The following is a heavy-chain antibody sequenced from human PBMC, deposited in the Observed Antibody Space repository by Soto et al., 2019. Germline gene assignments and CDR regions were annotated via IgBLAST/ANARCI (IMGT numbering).Heavy chain of an antibody. CDR1: GYTFTSYD. V-gene: IGHV1-8*01. D-gene: IGHD5-18*01. CDR2: MNPNSGNT. CDR3: AKVFSGYSYGLLDYFDY. J-gene: IGHJ4*02. Sequence: ASVKVSCKASGYTFTSYDINWVRQATGQGLEWMGWMNPNSGNTGYAQKFQGRVTMTRNTSISTAYMELSSLRSEDTAVYYCAKVFSGYSYGLLDYFDYWGQGTLVTVSS.